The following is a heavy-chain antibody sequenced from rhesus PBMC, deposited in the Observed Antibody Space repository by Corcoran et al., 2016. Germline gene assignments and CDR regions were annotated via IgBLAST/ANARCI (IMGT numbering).Heavy chain of an antibody. CDR1: GGPTSPGDE. CDR2: IYWRSRST. Sequence: QVQLLVSGPGLVKPSETLSLTCALSGGPTSPGDERSWISHPPVMGFVWIGFIYWRSRSTIYTPSLQNRVTISKDTSHSQFSLKLNCVTAADTAVYFCASPPPYSSVTYFFAYWGQGALVTVSS. J-gene: IGHJ4*01. V-gene: IGHV4-76*01. CDR3: ASPPPYSSVTYFFAY. D-gene: IGHD3-16*01.